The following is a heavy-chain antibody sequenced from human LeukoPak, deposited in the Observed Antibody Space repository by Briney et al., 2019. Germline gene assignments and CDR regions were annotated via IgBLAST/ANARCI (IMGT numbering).Heavy chain of an antibody. CDR2: IKSKTDGGTT. CDR3: KVTTPFDP. D-gene: IGHD1-14*01. V-gene: IGHV3-15*01. CDR1: GFTLSNAW. Sequence: PGGSLRLSCAVSGFTLSNAWMSWVRQAPGKGLEWVGRIKSKTDGGTTDYAAPVKGRFTISRDDSKNTLYLQMNSLKTEGTAVYYCKVTTPFDPWGQGTLVTVSS. J-gene: IGHJ5*02.